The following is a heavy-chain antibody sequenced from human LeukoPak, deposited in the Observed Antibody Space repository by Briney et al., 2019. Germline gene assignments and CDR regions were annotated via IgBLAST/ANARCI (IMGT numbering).Heavy chain of an antibody. CDR1: GYTFTSYG. CDR2: MNPNSGNT. J-gene: IGHJ6*02. V-gene: IGHV1-8*01. D-gene: IGHD4-23*01. Sequence: GTSVKVSCKASGYTFTSYGVNWGGQGTGQGLEWMGWMNPNSGNTGYAQKFQGRVTMTRNTSISTAYMELSSLRSEDTAVYYCARLAVVTPLFYYYYYGMDVWGQGTTVTVSS. CDR3: ARLAVVTPLFYYYYYGMDV.